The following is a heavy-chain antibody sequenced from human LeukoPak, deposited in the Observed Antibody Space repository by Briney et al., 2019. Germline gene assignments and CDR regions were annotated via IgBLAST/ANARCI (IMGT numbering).Heavy chain of an antibody. CDR2: ISNSGSTI. J-gene: IGHJ4*02. CDR1: GFTFSDYY. V-gene: IGHV3-11*01. CDR3: ARAAWAVVVSNLGFDY. Sequence: GGSLRLSCAASGFTFSDYYMSWIRQAPGKGLEWVSYISNSGSTIYNADSVKGRFTISRDNAKNSLYLQMNSLRAEDTAVYYWARAAWAVVVSNLGFDYWGQGTLVTVSS. D-gene: IGHD3-22*01.